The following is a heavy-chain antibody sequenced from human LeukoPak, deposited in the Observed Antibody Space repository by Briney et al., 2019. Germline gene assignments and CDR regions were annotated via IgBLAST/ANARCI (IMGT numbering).Heavy chain of an antibody. D-gene: IGHD4-11*01. CDR3: ARGQYTYGMDV. CDR2: IYYSGST. J-gene: IGHJ6*02. CDR1: GGSISSGGYY. Sequence: PSETLPLTCTVSGGSISSGGYYWRWIRQHPGKGLEWIGYIYYSGSTYYNPSLKSRVTISVDTSKNQFSLKLSSVTAADTAVYYCARGQYTYGMDVWGQGTTVTVSS. V-gene: IGHV4-31*03.